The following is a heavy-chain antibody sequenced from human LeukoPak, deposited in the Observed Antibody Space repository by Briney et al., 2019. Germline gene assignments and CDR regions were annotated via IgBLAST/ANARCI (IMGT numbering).Heavy chain of an antibody. CDR1: GFTFSSYA. CDR2: ISSSGSTI. V-gene: IGHV3-48*03. CDR3: ARDEYYYGSGSMDY. J-gene: IGHJ4*02. Sequence: GGSLRLSCAASGFTFSSYAMNWVRQAPGKGREGVSYISSSGSTIYYADSVKGRFTISRDNAKNSLYLQMNSLRAEDTAVYYCARDEYYYGSGSMDYWGQGTLVTVSS. D-gene: IGHD3-10*01.